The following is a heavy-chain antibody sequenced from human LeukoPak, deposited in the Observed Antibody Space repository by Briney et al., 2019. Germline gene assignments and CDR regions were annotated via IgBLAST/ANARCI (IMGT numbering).Heavy chain of an antibody. CDR1: GFTFTSSA. CDR2: IVVGSGNT. D-gene: IGHD3-22*01. CDR3: AAVMESYYDSSGYYSSFDY. Sequence: GTSAKVSCKASGFTFTSSAMQWVRQARGQRLEWIGWIVVGSGNTNYAQKFQERVTITRDMSTSTAYMELSSLRSEDTAVYYCAAVMESYYDSSGYYSSFDYWGQGTLVTVSS. J-gene: IGHJ4*02. V-gene: IGHV1-58*02.